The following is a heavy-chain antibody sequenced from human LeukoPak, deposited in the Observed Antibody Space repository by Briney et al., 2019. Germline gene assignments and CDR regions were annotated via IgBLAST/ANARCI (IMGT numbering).Heavy chain of an antibody. J-gene: IGHJ6*02. CDR1: GGTFSSYA. Sequence: SVKVSCKASGGTFSSYAISWVRQAPGQGLEWMGGIIPIFGTANYAQKFQGRVTITADESTSTAYMELSSLRSEDTAVYYCARGRGSGSYYLYYGMDVWGQGTTVTVSS. CDR2: IIPIFGTA. CDR3: ARGRGSGSYYLYYGMDV. D-gene: IGHD3-10*01. V-gene: IGHV1-69*13.